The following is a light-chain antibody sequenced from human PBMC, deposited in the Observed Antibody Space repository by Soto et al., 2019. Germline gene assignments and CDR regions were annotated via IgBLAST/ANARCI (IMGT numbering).Light chain of an antibody. Sequence: QSALTQPASVSGSPGQSITISCTGTSSDVGGYNYVSWYQQHPGKAPKLMIYDVSNRPSGVSNRFSGSKSGNTASLTISGLQAEAEADYYCSSYTSSSTLWVFGGGTKMTGL. CDR2: DVS. CDR1: SSDVGGYNY. J-gene: IGLJ3*02. V-gene: IGLV2-14*01. CDR3: SSYTSSSTLWV.